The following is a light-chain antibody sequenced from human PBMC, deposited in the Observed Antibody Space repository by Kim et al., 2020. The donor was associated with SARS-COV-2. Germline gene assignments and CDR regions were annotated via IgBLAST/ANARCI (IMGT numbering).Light chain of an antibody. Sequence: SYELTQPPSVSVAPGETASIPCGGSNIGSKTIHWYQQKPGQAPVLVIFYDSDRPSGIPERFSGSNSGDTATLTISMVEAGDEADYHCQVWDGRSDHPVFG. CDR3: QVWDGRSDHPV. CDR2: YDS. V-gene: IGLV3-21*04. J-gene: IGLJ2*01. CDR1: NIGSKT.